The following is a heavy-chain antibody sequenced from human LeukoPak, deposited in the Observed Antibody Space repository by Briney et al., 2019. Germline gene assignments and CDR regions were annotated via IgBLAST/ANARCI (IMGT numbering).Heavy chain of an antibody. CDR2: ISAYNGNT. CDR1: GYTYTSYG. D-gene: IGHD6-19*01. Sequence: ASVKVSCKASGYTYTSYGISWVRQAPGQGLEWMGWISAYNGNTNYAQKLQGRVTMTTDTSTSTAYMGLRSLRSDDTAVYYCARDLRIAVAGYYYYYMDVWGKGTTVTVSS. CDR3: ARDLRIAVAGYYYYYMDV. J-gene: IGHJ6*03. V-gene: IGHV1-18*01.